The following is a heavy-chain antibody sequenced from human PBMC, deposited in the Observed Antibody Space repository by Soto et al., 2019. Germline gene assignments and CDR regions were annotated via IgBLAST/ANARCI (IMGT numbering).Heavy chain of an antibody. CDR3: ARDWHSSSWYWGFFDY. V-gene: IGHV3-33*01. CDR2: IWYDGSNK. D-gene: IGHD6-13*01. CDR1: GFSFSSYG. J-gene: IGHJ4*02. Sequence: GGSLRLSCAASGFSFSSYGMHWVRQAPGKGLEWVAIIWYDGSNKYYADSVKGRFTISRDNSKNTVYLQMNSLRAGDTAVYYSARDWHSSSWYWGFFDYWGQGALVTVSS.